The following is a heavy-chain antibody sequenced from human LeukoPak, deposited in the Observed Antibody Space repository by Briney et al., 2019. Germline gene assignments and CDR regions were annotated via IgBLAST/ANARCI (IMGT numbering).Heavy chain of an antibody. D-gene: IGHD2-2*01. V-gene: IGHV3-66*02. J-gene: IGHJ6*03. CDR2: IYSCGST. Sequence: GGFLRLSCAASGFTVSSNYMSWVRQAPGKGLEWVSVIYSCGSTYYADSVKGRFTISRDNSKNTLYLQMNSLRAEDTAVYYCASPRGSSTSCYPHYYYMDVWGKGTTVTVSS. CDR3: ASPRGSSTSCYPHYYYMDV. CDR1: GFTVSSNY.